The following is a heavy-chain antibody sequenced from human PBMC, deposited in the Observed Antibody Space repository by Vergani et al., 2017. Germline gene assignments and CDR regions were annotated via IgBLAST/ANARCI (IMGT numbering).Heavy chain of an antibody. Sequence: QVQLVESGGGVVQPGRSLRLSCAASGFTFSSYAIHWVRQAPGKGLEWVAVISYDGSNKYYADSVKGRFTVSKDNSKTRLYLQMNSLRAEDTAVYYCARDQRMGSTFYWYFDLWGRGTLVTVSS. CDR1: GFTFSSYA. V-gene: IGHV3-30*04. J-gene: IGHJ2*01. CDR3: ARDQRMGSTFYWYFDL. CDR2: ISYDGSNK. D-gene: IGHD1-26*01.